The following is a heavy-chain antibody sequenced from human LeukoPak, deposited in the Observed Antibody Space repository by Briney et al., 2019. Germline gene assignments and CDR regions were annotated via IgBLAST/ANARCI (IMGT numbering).Heavy chain of an antibody. V-gene: IGHV6-1*01. CDR2: TYYRSKWYN. D-gene: IGHD2-2*01. CDR1: GDSISSNSAA. CDR3: ARDLCTSSSCPNNWIDP. Sequence: SQSLSLTCAISGDSISSNSAAWNWTRQSPSRGLECLGSTYYRSKWYNNYSISVKSRITINPETSKNQCSLQLNSVTPEDTAVYYCARDLCTSSSCPNNWIDPWGQGTLVTVSS. J-gene: IGHJ5*02.